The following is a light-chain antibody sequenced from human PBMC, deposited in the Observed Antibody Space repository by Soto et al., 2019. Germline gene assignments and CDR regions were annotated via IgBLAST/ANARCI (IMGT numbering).Light chain of an antibody. CDR3: QQYYTWPV. V-gene: IGKV3-15*01. CDR1: QSVGSK. CDR2: AAS. Sequence: EIVMTQSPATLSVSPGESATLSCRASQSVGSKLAWYQQKPGQAPRLLIYAASTRATGIPARFSGSGSGTEFTVTISSLQSEDFALYYGQQYYTWPVFGQGKRLDSK. J-gene: IGKJ5*01.